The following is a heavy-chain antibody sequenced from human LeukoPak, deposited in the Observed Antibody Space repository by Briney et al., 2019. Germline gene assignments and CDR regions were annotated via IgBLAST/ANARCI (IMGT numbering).Heavy chain of an antibody. CDR3: ARERGNYMDV. D-gene: IGHD3-16*01. CDR1: GFTFSNYS. CDR2: ISSSSSYI. J-gene: IGHJ6*03. Sequence: PGGSLRLSCAASGFTFSNYSMNWVRQAPGKGLEWVSSISSSSSYIYYADSVKGRFTISRDNAKNSLYLQMNSLRAEDTAVYYCARERGNYMDVWGKGTTVTVSS. V-gene: IGHV3-21*01.